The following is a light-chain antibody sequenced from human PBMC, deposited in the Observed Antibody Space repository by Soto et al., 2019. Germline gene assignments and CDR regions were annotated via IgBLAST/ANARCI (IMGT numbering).Light chain of an antibody. V-gene: IGKV3-20*01. CDR3: QQYGSSPT. J-gene: IGKJ1*01. CDR2: GAS. CDR1: QSVSISY. Sequence: EIVLTQSPGTLSLSPGERATLSCRASQSVSISYLAWYQQKPGQAPRLLIYGASSRATGIPDRFSGSRSGTDFTLTISRLEPEDFAVYYCQQYGSSPTFGQGTKVEIK.